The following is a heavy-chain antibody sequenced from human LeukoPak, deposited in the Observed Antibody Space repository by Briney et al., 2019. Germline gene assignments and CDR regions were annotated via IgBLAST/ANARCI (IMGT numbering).Heavy chain of an antibody. J-gene: IGHJ4*02. CDR1: GFTVSSNY. D-gene: IGHD7-27*01. CDR2: IYSGGST. CDR3: ASSAACWGCFDY. Sequence: GGFLRLSCAASGFTVSSNYMSWVRQAPGKGLEWVSVIYSGGSTYYADSVKGRFTISRDNSKNTLYLQMNSLRAEDTAVYYCASSAACWGCFDYWGQGTLVTVSS. V-gene: IGHV3-53*01.